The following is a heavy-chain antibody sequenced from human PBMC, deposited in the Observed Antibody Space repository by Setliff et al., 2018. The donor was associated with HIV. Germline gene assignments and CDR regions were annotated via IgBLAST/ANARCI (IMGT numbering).Heavy chain of an antibody. Sequence: PGGSLRLSCVASGFAFDDYSMHWVRQAPGKGLEWVAVIASHGNWHDYAASVKGRFTISRDTSRNTLYLQMNSLRVEDSALYYCARENNFDYWGQGTLVTVSS. J-gene: IGHJ4*02. CDR3: ARENNFDY. CDR1: GFAFDDYS. CDR2: IASHGNWH. V-gene: IGHV3-30*04.